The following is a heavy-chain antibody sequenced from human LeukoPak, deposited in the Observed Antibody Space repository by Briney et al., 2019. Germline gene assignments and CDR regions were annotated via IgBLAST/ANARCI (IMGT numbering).Heavy chain of an antibody. J-gene: IGHJ6*02. CDR1: GGSISSGGYF. CDR2: MYYSVST. V-gene: IGHV4-31*03. D-gene: IGHD3-3*01. Sequence: SQTLSLTCTVSGGSISSGGYFWSWIRQQPGKGLEWFGYMYYSVSTYYVPSLKSRVTISVDTSKNQFSLKLSSVTAADTAVYYCARVPPNYDFWSGYYSGEEYYGMDVWGQGTTVAVSS. CDR3: ARVPPNYDFWSGYYSGEEYYGMDV.